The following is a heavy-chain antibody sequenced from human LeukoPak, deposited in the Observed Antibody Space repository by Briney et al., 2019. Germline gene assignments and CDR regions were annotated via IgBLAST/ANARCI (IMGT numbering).Heavy chain of an antibody. V-gene: IGHV3-33*06. CDR1: GFTFSSYG. Sequence: PGGSLRLSCAASGFTFSSYGMHWVRQALGKGLEWVAVIWYDGSNKYYADSVKGRFTISRDNSKNTLYLQMNSLRAEDTAVYYCAKDLNYYDSSGPNWFDPWGQGTLVTVSS. D-gene: IGHD3-22*01. J-gene: IGHJ5*02. CDR2: IWYDGSNK. CDR3: AKDLNYYDSSGPNWFDP.